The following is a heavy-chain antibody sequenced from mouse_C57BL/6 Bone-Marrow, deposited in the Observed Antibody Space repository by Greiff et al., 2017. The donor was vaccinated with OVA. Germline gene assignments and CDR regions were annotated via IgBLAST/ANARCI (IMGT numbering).Heavy chain of an antibody. V-gene: IGHV1-81*01. CDR2: IYPRSGNT. J-gene: IGHJ3*01. Sequence: VQLQQSGAELARPGASVKLSCKASGYTFTSYGISWVKQRTGQGLEWIGEIYPRSGNTYYNEKFKCKATLTADKSSSTAYMELRSLTSEDSAVYFCAREEGRAWFAYWGQGTLVTVSA. D-gene: IGHD3-3*01. CDR3: AREEGRAWFAY. CDR1: GYTFTSYG.